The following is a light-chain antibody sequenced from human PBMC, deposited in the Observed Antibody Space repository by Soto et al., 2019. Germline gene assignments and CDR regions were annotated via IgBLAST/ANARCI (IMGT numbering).Light chain of an antibody. CDR2: DAS. Sequence: DIQMTQSPSSLSASVGDRVTITCQASQDISNSLNWYQQKPGKAPKLLIYDASNLETGVPSRFSGSGSGTDFTFTISSLQPEDIVTYYCQQYDSLPSTFGQGTKVDIK. CDR3: QQYDSLPST. V-gene: IGKV1-33*01. CDR1: QDISNS. J-gene: IGKJ2*01.